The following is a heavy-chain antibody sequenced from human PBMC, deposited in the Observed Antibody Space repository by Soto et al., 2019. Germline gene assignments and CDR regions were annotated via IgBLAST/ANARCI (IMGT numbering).Heavy chain of an antibody. CDR2: ISAYNGDT. CDR1: GYTFSSYG. J-gene: IGHJ4*02. V-gene: IGHV1-18*01. CDR3: ARSGAYCTSITCLFDSF. D-gene: IGHD2-8*01. Sequence: QAQLVQSGAEVKKPGASVKVSCRASGYTFSSYGYAWVRQAPGQGLEWMGWISAYNGDTNYAQKFQDRVTLITDTSTTTAYMELRKLGSDDTAVYYCARSGAYCTSITCLFDSFWGMGTLVTVSS.